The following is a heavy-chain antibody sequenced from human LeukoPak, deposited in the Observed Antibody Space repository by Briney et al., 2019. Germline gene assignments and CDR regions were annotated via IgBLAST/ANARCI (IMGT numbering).Heavy chain of an antibody. CDR2: IKQDESAK. CDR1: GFTFSNYW. J-gene: IGHJ6*03. V-gene: IGHV3-7*01. CDR3: TRDRQADYDYYMDV. Sequence: GGSLRLSCAASGFTFSNYWMSWVRQAPGKGLEWVANIKQDESAKYYVGSVKGRFTISRDSAKRSLFLQMNSLRAEDKAVYYCTRDRQADYDYYMDVWGKGTTVTVSS.